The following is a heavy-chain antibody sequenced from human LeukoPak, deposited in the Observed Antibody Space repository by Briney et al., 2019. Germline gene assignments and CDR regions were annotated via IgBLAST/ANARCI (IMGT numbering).Heavy chain of an antibody. J-gene: IGHJ4*02. CDR3: ARGPWGGVRVSFVYLDY. D-gene: IGHD3-10*01. V-gene: IGHV4-34*01. Sequence: SETLSLTCVVSGESFSAYYWTWIRHPPGKGPEWIGEITHSGGTIYNPSLKSRLSISRDTSKNLLSLKLRSVTAADTAAYYCARGPWGGVRVSFVYLDYWGPGALVTVSS. CDR2: ITHSGGT. CDR1: GESFSAYY.